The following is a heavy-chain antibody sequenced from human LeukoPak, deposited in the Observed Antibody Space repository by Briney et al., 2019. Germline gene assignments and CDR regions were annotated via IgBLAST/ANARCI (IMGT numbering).Heavy chain of an antibody. D-gene: IGHD5-18*01. CDR2: IIPVLNIT. J-gene: IGHJ6*02. CDR3: AKDQGLTAPPPYGLDV. CDR1: GGTFSSSA. V-gene: IGHV1-69*10. Sequence: GASVKVSCKTSGGTFSSSAITWVRQAPGQGPEWIGRIIPVLNITTYAQKFQGRVTITADTSTSTVYMELSSLRSEETAVYYCAKDQGLTAPPPYGLDVWGQGTTVIVTS.